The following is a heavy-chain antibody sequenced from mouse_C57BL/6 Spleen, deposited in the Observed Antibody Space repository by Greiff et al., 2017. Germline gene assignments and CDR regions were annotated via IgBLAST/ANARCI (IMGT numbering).Heavy chain of an antibody. CDR1: GFTFSDYG. CDR3: ASLYDGYHYAMDY. CDR2: ISSGSSTI. V-gene: IGHV5-17*01. J-gene: IGHJ4*01. Sequence: EVQVVESGGGLVKPGGSLKLSCAASGFTFSDYGMHWVRQAPEKGLEWVAYISSGSSTIYYADTVKGRITISRDNAKNTLFLQMTSLRSEDTAMYYCASLYDGYHYAMDYWGQGTSVTVSS. D-gene: IGHD2-3*01.